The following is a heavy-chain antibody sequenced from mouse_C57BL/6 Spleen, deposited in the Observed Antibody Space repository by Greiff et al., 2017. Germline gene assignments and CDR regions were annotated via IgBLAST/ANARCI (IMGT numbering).Heavy chain of an antibody. CDR3: ASLTYDYGAGFAY. Sequence: VQLQQSGPELVKPGASVKISCKASGYSFTDYNMNWVKQSNGKSLEWIGVINHNYGTTSYNQKFKGKATLTGDQSSSNAYMQLNSLTSEDSAVYYFASLTYDYGAGFAYWGQGTLVTVSA. CDR1: GYSFTDYN. J-gene: IGHJ3*01. CDR2: INHNYGTT. V-gene: IGHV1-39*01. D-gene: IGHD2-4*01.